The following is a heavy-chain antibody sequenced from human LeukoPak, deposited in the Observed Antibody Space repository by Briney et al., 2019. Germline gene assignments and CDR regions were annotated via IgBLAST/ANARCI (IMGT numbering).Heavy chain of an antibody. CDR3: AKPQNYYDGGGYYPYDAFDI. CDR2: ISGSGDNT. J-gene: IGHJ3*02. V-gene: IGHV3-23*01. Sequence: GGSLRLSCAASGFTFSSHGMSWVRQAPGKGLEWVSTISGSGDNTYYADSVKGRFTISRDNSKNTLCLQMNSLRPEDTALYYCAKPQNYYDGGGYYPYDAFDIWGRGTVVTVSS. D-gene: IGHD3-22*01. CDR1: GFTFSSHG.